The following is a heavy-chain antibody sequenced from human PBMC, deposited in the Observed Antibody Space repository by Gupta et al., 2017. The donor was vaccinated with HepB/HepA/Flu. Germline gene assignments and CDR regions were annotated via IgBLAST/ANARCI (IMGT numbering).Heavy chain of an antibody. Sequence: QVQLVQSGAAVKTPGASVKVLCKASGYTFTSYDINWVRQATGQGLEWMGWMNPNSGKTGEAQKFQGRVTMTRNTSRSTAYMEMRSMRSEDTDVYYCAIEYDYVWGSYSLGGQGTLVTVSS. CDR2: MNPNSGKT. D-gene: IGHD3-16*01. V-gene: IGHV1-8*01. CDR3: AIEYDYVWGSYSL. CDR1: GYTFTSYD. J-gene: IGHJ4*02.